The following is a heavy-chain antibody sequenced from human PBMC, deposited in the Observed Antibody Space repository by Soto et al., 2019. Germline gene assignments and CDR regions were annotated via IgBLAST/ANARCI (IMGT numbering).Heavy chain of an antibody. CDR2: IYYSGST. J-gene: IGHJ6*03. Sequence: SETLSLTCTVSGGSISSYYWSWIRQPPGKGLEWIGYIYYSGSTNYNPSLKSRVTISVDTSKNQFSLKLSSVTAADTAVYYCARPGRGIKHYYMDVWGKGTTVTVSS. D-gene: IGHD3-10*01. CDR3: ARPGRGIKHYYMDV. V-gene: IGHV4-59*08. CDR1: GGSISSYY.